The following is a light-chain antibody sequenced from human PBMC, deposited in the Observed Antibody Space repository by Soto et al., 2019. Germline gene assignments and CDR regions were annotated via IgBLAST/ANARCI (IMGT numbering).Light chain of an antibody. J-gene: IGLJ2*01. CDR3: ATWDDRLTVV. CDR2: SND. Sequence: QSVLTQSPSASGTPGQRVSISCSGTTSNIGTNTVIWYQQDPGTAPKLLIYSNDQRPSAVPGRFSGSKSGTSASLAISGLLSEDEAEYYCATWDDRLTVVFGGGTKLTVL. CDR1: TSNIGTNT. V-gene: IGLV1-44*01.